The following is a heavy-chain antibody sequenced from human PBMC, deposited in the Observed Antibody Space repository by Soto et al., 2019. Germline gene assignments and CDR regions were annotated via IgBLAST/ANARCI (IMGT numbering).Heavy chain of an antibody. J-gene: IGHJ6*02. D-gene: IGHD2-8*01. CDR1: GFTFSDYY. CDR3: ARTYGVYHPLYYGMDV. V-gene: IGHV3-11*01. Sequence: QVHLVESGGDLVKPGGSLRLSCAASGFTFSDYYMNWIRQAPGKGLDWVSSIRSRDNTIYYADSVQGRFTISRDNAKNSLYLQMNSLRAEDTAVYYCARTYGVYHPLYYGMDVWGQGTAVTVSS. CDR2: IRSRDNTI.